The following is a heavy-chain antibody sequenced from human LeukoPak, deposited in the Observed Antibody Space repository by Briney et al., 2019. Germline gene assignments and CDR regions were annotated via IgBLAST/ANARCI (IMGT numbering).Heavy chain of an antibody. V-gene: IGHV4-34*01. Sequence: SETLSLTCAVYGGSFSGYYWSWIRQPPGKGLEWIGEINLSGSTNYNPSLKSRVTISVDTSKNQFSLKLSPVTAADTAVYYCARLLRGGRDTPMVTMIVVRAKSGAFDIWGQGTMVTVSS. CDR1: GGSFSGYY. CDR2: INLSGST. J-gene: IGHJ3*02. CDR3: ARLLRGGRDTPMVTMIVVRAKSGAFDI. D-gene: IGHD3-22*01.